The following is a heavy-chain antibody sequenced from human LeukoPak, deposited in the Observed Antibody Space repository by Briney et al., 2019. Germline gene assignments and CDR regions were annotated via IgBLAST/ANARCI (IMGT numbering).Heavy chain of an antibody. CDR3: ASNYYDSSGYYYYYYYMDV. D-gene: IGHD3-22*01. V-gene: IGHV1-69*06. Sequence: ASVKVSCKASGGTFSSYAISWVRQAPGQGLEWMGGIIPIFGTANYAQKFQGRVTITADRSTSTAYMELSSLRSEDTAVYYCASNYYDSSGYYYYYYYMDVWGKGTTVTVSS. J-gene: IGHJ6*03. CDR2: IIPIFGTA. CDR1: GGTFSSYA.